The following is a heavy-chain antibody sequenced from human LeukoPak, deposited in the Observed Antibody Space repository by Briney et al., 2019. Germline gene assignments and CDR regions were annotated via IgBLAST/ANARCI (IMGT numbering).Heavy chain of an antibody. CDR1: GFSLGDYG. D-gene: IGHD2/OR15-2a*01. Sequence: SLRLSCVGAGFSLGDYGLSWVRQVPGKVLGWVSATSWSGDRTRDGDSLRGRVHVTSKNAKEALYLENRGLKAEDTAGYYCRASRMKAANSTRVGQVSSSYMDVWGKETTVTVSS. V-gene: IGHV3-20*04. J-gene: IGHJ6*03. CDR3: RASRMKAANSTRVGQVSSSYMDV. CDR2: TSWSGDRT.